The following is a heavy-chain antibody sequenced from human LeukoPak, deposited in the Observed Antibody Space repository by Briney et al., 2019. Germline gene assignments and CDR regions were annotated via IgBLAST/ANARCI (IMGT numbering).Heavy chain of an antibody. CDR1: GFTFSSYS. J-gene: IGHJ6*03. V-gene: IGHV3-21*01. CDR2: ISSSSSYI. CDR3: ARVFLPTHGSGSYDYYYYMDV. D-gene: IGHD3-10*01. Sequence: GGSLRLSCAASGFTFSSYSMNWVRQAPGKGLEWVSSISSSSSYIYYADSVKGRFTISRDNAKNSLYLQMNSLRAEDTAVYYCARVFLPTHGSGSYDYYYYMDVWGKGTTVTVSS.